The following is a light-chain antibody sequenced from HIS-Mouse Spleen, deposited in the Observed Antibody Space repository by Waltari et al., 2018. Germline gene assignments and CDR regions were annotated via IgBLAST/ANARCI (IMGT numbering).Light chain of an antibody. V-gene: IGLV5-45*02. CDR3: MIWHSSAVV. J-gene: IGLJ2*01. CDR1: RWIQVGTSR. Sequence: QAVLTQPSSLPAFPGASARPPLPLRRWIQVGTSRIYWYQQKPGSPPQYLLRYKSDSDKQQGSGVPSRFSGSKDALANAGILLISGLQSEDEADYYCMIWHSSAVVFGGGTKLTVL. CDR2: YKSDSDK.